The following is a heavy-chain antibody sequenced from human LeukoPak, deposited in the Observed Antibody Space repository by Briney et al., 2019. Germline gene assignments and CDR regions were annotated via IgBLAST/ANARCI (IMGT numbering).Heavy chain of an antibody. CDR1: GFTFSSYA. Sequence: RRSLRLSCAASGFTFSSYAMHWVRQAPAKGLEWVAAISYDGSNKYYADSVKGRFTISRDNSKNTLYLQMNSLRAEDTAVYYCARDSATYYYDSSGYYWFDYWGQGTLVTVSS. V-gene: IGHV3-30*04. CDR2: ISYDGSNK. D-gene: IGHD3-22*01. CDR3: ARDSATYYYDSSGYYWFDY. J-gene: IGHJ4*02.